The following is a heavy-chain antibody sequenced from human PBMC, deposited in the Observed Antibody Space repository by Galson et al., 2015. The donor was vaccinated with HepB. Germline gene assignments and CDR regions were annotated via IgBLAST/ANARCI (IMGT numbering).Heavy chain of an antibody. CDR2: IYPGDSDT. CDR3: ALSYCGGDCFSRPSDAFDI. Sequence: QSGAEVKKPGESLKISCKGVGYSFTRYWIGWVRQMPGKGLEWMGIIYPGDSDTRYSPSFQGQVTIPADKSISTAYLQWSSLKASDTAMYYCALSYCGGDCFSRPSDAFDIWGQGTMIIVS. J-gene: IGHJ3*02. CDR1: GYSFTRYW. D-gene: IGHD2-21*01. V-gene: IGHV5-51*03.